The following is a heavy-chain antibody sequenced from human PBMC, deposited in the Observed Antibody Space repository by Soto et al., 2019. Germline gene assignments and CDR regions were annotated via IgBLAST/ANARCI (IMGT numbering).Heavy chain of an antibody. V-gene: IGHV1-18*01. CDR2: ISVYSGNT. Sequence: GASVKVSCKASGYTFTSYCISWVRQAPGKRLEWIGWISVYSGNTNYAQKLQERVTITTDISTSTAYMELSSLRSEDTAVYYCAAVDYGDLNDAFDIWGQGTMVTVSS. D-gene: IGHD4-17*01. CDR3: AAVDYGDLNDAFDI. J-gene: IGHJ3*02. CDR1: GYTFTSYC.